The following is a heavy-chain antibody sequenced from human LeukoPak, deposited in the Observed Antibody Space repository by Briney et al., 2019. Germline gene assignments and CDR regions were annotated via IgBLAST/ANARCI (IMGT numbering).Heavy chain of an antibody. CDR2: IYTSGST. V-gene: IGHV4-4*07. CDR1: GGSISSYY. CDR3: AGTYYYDSSGYTFDY. Sequence: SETLSLTRTVSGGSISSYYWSWIRQPAGKGLEWIGRIYTSGSTNYNPSLKSRVTMSVDTSKNQFSLKLSSVTAADTAVYYCAGTYYYDSSGYTFDYWGQGTLVTVSS. D-gene: IGHD3-22*01. J-gene: IGHJ4*02.